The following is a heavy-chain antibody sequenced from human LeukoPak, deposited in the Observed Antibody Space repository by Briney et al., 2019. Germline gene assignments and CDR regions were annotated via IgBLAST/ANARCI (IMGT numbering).Heavy chain of an antibody. V-gene: IGHV3-23*01. CDR1: GFTFSSYA. J-gene: IGHJ4*02. D-gene: IGHD2-15*01. CDR3: ANPMAAAPFDY. CDR2: ISGSGGST. Sequence: PGGSLRLSCAASGFTFSSYAMSWVRQASGKGLEWVPAISGSGGSTYYADSVKGRFTISRDNSKNTLYLQMNSLRAEDTAVYYCANPMAAAPFDYWGQGTLVTVSS.